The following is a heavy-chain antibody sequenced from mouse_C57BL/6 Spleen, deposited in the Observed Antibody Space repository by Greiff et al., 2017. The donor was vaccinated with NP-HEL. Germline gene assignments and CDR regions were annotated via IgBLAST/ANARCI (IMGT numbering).Heavy chain of an antibody. Sequence: LVESGTELVKPGASVKLSCKASGYTFTSYWMHWVKQRPGQGLEWIGNINPSNGGTNYNEKFKSKATLTVDKSSSTAYMQLSSLTSEDSAVYYCAREDSSGYSWFAYWGQGTLVTVSA. J-gene: IGHJ3*01. D-gene: IGHD3-2*02. V-gene: IGHV1-53*01. CDR3: AREDSSGYSWFAY. CDR1: GYTFTSYW. CDR2: INPSNGGT.